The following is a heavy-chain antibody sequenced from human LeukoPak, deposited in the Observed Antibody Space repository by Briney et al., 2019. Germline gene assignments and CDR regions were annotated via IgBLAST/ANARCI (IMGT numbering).Heavy chain of an antibody. V-gene: IGHV1-24*01. Sequence: ASVKVSCKVSGYTLTELSMHWVRQAPGKGLEWMGGFDPEDGETIYAQKFQGRVTMTGDTSTDTAYMELSSLRSEDTAVYYCATSMTTVTTGWFDPWGQGTLVTVSS. J-gene: IGHJ5*02. CDR3: ATSMTTVTTGWFDP. D-gene: IGHD4-17*01. CDR1: GYTLTELS. CDR2: FDPEDGET.